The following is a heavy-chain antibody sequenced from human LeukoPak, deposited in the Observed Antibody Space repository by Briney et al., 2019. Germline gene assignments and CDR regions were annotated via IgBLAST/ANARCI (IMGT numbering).Heavy chain of an antibody. CDR1: GYSFTSYW. V-gene: IGHV5-51*01. CDR3: ARHGDTAMESYYYMDV. J-gene: IGHJ6*03. D-gene: IGHD5-18*01. CDR2: IYPGDSDT. Sequence: GESLKISCKGSGYSFTSYWIGWVRQMPGKGLEWMGIIYPGDSDTRYSPSFQGQVTISADKSISTAYLQWSSLKASDTAMYYCARHGDTAMESYYYMDVWGKGTTVTVSS.